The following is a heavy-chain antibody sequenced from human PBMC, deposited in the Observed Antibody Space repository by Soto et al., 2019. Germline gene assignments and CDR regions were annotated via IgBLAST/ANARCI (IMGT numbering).Heavy chain of an antibody. D-gene: IGHD3-10*01. Sequence: PGGSLRLSCAASGFTFSSYGMHWVRQAPGKGLEWVAVISYDGSNKYYADSVKGRFTISRDNSKNTLYLQMNSLRAEDTAVYYCAKDRGSFLYYYGSGSYYKGSYGMDVWGQGTTVTVSS. CDR3: AKDRGSFLYYYGSGSYYKGSYGMDV. CDR1: GFTFSSYG. V-gene: IGHV3-30*18. CDR2: ISYDGSNK. J-gene: IGHJ6*02.